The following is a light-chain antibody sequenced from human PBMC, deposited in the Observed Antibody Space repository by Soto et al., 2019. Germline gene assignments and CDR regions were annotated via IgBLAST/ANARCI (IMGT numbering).Light chain of an antibody. J-gene: IGKJ1*01. Sequence: VIWMTQSPSLLSASTGDRVTISCRMSQGIGTYLAWYLQKPGKAPELRIYAASTMQSGVPSGFSGSGSGTEFTLTINCLQSENPSTYDCQQYYSFPWTVGHGAK. CDR1: QGIGTY. V-gene: IGKV1D-8*03. CDR3: QQYYSFPWT. CDR2: AAS.